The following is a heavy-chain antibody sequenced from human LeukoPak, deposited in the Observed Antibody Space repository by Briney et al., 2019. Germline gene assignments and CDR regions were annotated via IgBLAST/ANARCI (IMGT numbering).Heavy chain of an antibody. J-gene: IGHJ5*02. CDR1: GGSISNYY. Sequence: SETLSLTCTVSGGSISNYYWSWIRQPPGKGLEWIGYIYYSGSTNYNPSLKSRVTISVDTSKNQFSLKLSSVTAADTAVYYCARGRITGYQRRWFDPWGQGTLVTVSS. V-gene: IGHV4-59*12. CDR3: ARGRITGYQRRWFDP. CDR2: IYYSGST. D-gene: IGHD1-20*01.